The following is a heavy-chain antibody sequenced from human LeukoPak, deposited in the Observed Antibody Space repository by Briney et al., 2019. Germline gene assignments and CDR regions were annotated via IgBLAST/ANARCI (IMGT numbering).Heavy chain of an antibody. J-gene: IGHJ4*02. D-gene: IGHD6-19*01. V-gene: IGHV3-48*02. CDR2: ISSSSSTI. Sequence: PGGSLRLSCAASGFTFSSYSMNWVRQAPGKGLEWVSYISSSSSTIYYADSVKGRFTISRDNAKNSLYLQMNSLRDEDTAVYYCARVGPNSGLDYFDYWGQGTLVTVSS. CDR3: ARVGPNSGLDYFDY. CDR1: GFTFSSYS.